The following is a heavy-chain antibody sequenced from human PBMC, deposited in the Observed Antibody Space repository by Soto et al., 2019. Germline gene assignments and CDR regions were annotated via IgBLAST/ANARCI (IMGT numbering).Heavy chain of an antibody. J-gene: IGHJ5*02. D-gene: IGHD2-2*01. V-gene: IGHV4-4*02. CDR3: ARAIVVPAATNNLNWFDP. Sequence: QVQLQESGPGLVKPSGTLSLTCAVSGGSISSSNWWSWVRQPPGKGLEWIGEIYHSGSTNYNPALKSRVTIAVAKSKTQFSLKLSSVTAADTAVYYCARAIVVPAATNNLNWFDPWGQGTLVTVSS. CDR2: IYHSGST. CDR1: GGSISSSNW.